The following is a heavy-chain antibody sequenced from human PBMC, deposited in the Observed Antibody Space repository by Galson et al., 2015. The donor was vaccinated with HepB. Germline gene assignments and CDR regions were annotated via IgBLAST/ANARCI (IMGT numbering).Heavy chain of an antibody. D-gene: IGHD2-2*01. CDR1: AYTFTSYG. CDR2: ISPFNGDT. V-gene: IGHV1-18*01. Sequence: QSGAEVTKPGESLRISCKASAYTFTSYGVSWVRQAPGQGLEWMGWISPFNGDTSFAQKFQDRVTMTTDTSTSTAYVELRSLKSDDTAVYYCARDREVVPGTNYYYYYDMDVWGKGTTVTVSS. CDR3: ARDREVVPGTNYYYYYDMDV. J-gene: IGHJ6*03.